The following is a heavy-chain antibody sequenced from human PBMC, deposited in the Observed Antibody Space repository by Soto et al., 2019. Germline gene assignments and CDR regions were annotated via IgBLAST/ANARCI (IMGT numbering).Heavy chain of an antibody. CDR3: SHGYYQYFAS. CDR2: IKSETDGGTA. CDR1: GVTLTNVW. V-gene: IGHV3-15*07. J-gene: IGHJ4*02. Sequence: EVQLVESGGALVKPGGSLRLSCAVSGVTLTNVWMNWVRQAPGKGPEWVGRIKSETDGGTADFAAPVKGRFTISRDDSENTLYLQMNSLKTEDTAVYYCSHGYYQYFASWGQGTLVTVSS. D-gene: IGHD5-18*01.